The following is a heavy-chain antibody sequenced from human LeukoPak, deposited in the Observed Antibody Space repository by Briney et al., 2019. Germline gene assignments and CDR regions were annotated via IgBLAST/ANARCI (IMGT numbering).Heavy chain of an antibody. D-gene: IGHD5-18*01. CDR2: IYYSGST. Sequence: SETLSLTCTVSGESISSYYWSWSRQPPGKGLEWIGYIYYSGSTNYNPSLKSRVTISVDTSKNQFSLKLSSVTAADTAVYYCARVGYIYGTDYRGQGTLVTVSS. V-gene: IGHV4-59*01. CDR3: ARVGYIYGTDY. J-gene: IGHJ4*02. CDR1: GESISSYY.